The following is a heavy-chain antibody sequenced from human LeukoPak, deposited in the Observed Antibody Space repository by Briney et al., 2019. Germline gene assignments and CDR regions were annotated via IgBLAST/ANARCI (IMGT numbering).Heavy chain of an antibody. J-gene: IGHJ6*02. CDR2: ISGSGGGT. D-gene: IGHD3-3*01. V-gene: IGHV3-23*01. Sequence: GGSLRLSCAASGFTFSSYGMSWVRQAPGKGLEWVSAISGSGGGTYYPESVKGRFTISRDNSRNTLSLQMNSLRAEDTAVYYCAKEWDYDFWSGYPIPAYYYYGMDVWGQGTTVTVSS. CDR3: AKEWDYDFWSGYPIPAYYYYGMDV. CDR1: GFTFSSYG.